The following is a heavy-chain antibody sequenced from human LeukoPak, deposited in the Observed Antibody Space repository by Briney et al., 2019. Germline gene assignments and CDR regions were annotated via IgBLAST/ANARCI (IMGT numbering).Heavy chain of an antibody. CDR2: IRSDGSKK. V-gene: IGHV3-30*02. D-gene: IGHD2-2*01. CDR1: GLTFRNYG. J-gene: IGHJ4*02. CDR3: AKDLPAAYFDY. Sequence: GGSLRLSCAASGLTFRNYGMHWVRQAPGKGLEWVAFIRSDGSKKYYADSVKGRFTISRDNSKNTLFLQMNGLRAEDTAVYYCAKDLPAAYFDYWGQGTLVTVSS.